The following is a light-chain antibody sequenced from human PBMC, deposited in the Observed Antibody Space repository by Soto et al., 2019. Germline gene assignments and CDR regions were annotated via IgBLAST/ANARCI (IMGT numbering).Light chain of an antibody. J-gene: IGLJ2*01. V-gene: IGLV3-21*04. Sequence: SYELTQPHSVSVAPEKTARITCGGNNIGSKSVHWYQQKPGQAPVLVIYYDSDRPSGIPERFSGSNSGNTATLTISGVEAGDEADYYCQVWDSSSDHPGVVVGGGTQLTVL. CDR3: QVWDSSSDHPGVV. CDR1: NIGSKS. CDR2: YDS.